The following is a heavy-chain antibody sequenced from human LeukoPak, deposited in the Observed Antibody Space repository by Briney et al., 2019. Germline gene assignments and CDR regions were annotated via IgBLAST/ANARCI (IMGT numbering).Heavy chain of an antibody. CDR3: AKGIYFYYFDY. D-gene: IGHD2/OR15-2a*01. CDR2: ISGSGGST. J-gene: IGHJ4*02. Sequence: GGSLRLSCAASGFTFSSYAMNWVRQAPGKGLEWVASISGSGGSTYYADSVKGRFTISRDNSKHTLYLQMNSLRAEDTAVYYCAKGIYFYYFDYWGQGTLVTVSS. V-gene: IGHV3-23*01. CDR1: GFTFSSYA.